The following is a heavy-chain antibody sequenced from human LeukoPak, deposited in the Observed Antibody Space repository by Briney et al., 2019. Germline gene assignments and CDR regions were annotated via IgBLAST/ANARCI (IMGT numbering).Heavy chain of an antibody. J-gene: IGHJ5*02. V-gene: IGHV1-18*01. CDR3: ARGDYGSGSYYNVHNWFDP. CDR1: GYTFTSYG. Sequence: ASVKVSCKASGYTFTSYGISWVRQAPGQGLEWMGWISAYNGNTNYAQKLQGRVTMTTDTSTSTAYMELRSLRSDDTAVYYCARGDYGSGSYYNVHNWFDPWGQGTLVTVSS. D-gene: IGHD3-10*01. CDR2: ISAYNGNT.